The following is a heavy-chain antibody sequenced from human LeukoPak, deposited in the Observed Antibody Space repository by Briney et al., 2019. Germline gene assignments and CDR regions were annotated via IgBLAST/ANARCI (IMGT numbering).Heavy chain of an antibody. CDR3: AKETVAAPPIDY. Sequence: GGSLRLSCAASGFTFSSYAMSWVRQAPGKGLEWVSAISGSAYSTYYADSVKGRFTISRDNSKNTLYLQVNSLRAEDTAVYYCAKETVAAPPIDYWGQGTLVTVSS. V-gene: IGHV3-23*01. CDR1: GFTFSSYA. J-gene: IGHJ4*02. D-gene: IGHD6-19*01. CDR2: ISGSAYST.